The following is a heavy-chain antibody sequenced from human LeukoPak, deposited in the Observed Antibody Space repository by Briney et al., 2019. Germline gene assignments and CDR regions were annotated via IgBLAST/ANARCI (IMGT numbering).Heavy chain of an antibody. Sequence: ASVKVSCKASGYTFTRYAMHWVRQAPGQRLEWMGWINAGNGNTKYSQKFQGRVTITRDTSASTAYMELSSLRSEDTAVYYCASHHGGYSGYELLDYWGQGTLVTVSS. J-gene: IGHJ4*02. CDR2: INAGNGNT. CDR1: GYTFTRYA. D-gene: IGHD5-12*01. CDR3: ASHHGGYSGYELLDY. V-gene: IGHV1-3*01.